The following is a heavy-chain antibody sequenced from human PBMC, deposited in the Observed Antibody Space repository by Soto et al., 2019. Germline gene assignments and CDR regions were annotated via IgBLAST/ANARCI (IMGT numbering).Heavy chain of an antibody. CDR2: ISPYDDDT. V-gene: IGHV1-18*01. CDR3: ARGGYYDSSGSRNYHYYGMDV. Sequence: GASVKVSCKASGYTFSSYGISWVRQAPGQGLEWLGWISPYDDDTKYAQNLQGRVRMTTDTSTRTVYMDLRSLRSDDTAIYYCARGGYYDSSGSRNYHYYGMDVWGQGTTVTVS. CDR1: GYTFSSYG. D-gene: IGHD3-22*01. J-gene: IGHJ6*02.